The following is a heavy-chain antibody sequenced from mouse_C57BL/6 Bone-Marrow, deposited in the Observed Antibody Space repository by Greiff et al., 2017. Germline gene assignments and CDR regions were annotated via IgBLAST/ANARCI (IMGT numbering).Heavy chain of an antibody. CDR1: GYTFTDYY. Sequence: VQLQQSGPELVKPGASVKISCKASGYTFTDYYMNWVKQSHGKSLEWIGDINPNNGGTSYNQKFKGKATLTVDKSSSTAYMELRSLTSEDSAVYYCAREGALLVDYWGQGTTLTVSS. CDR2: INPNNGGT. CDR3: AREGALLVDY. D-gene: IGHD3-1*01. J-gene: IGHJ2*01. V-gene: IGHV1-26*01.